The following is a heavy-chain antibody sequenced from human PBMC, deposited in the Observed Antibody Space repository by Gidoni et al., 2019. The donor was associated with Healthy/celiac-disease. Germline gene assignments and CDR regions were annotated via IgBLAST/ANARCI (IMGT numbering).Heavy chain of an antibody. V-gene: IGHV1-18*01. D-gene: IGHD5-12*01. CDR3: ARANHSAAHVAELDWRDGYIDFDY. CDR1: GYTFTSYG. Sequence: QVQLVQSGAEVKKPGASVKVSCKASGYTFTSYGISWVRQAPGQGLEWMGWISAYKGNTNYAQKLQGRVTMTTDTSTSTAYMELRSLRSDDTAVYYCARANHSAAHVAELDWRDGYIDFDYWGQGTLVTVSS. J-gene: IGHJ4*02. CDR2: ISAYKGNT.